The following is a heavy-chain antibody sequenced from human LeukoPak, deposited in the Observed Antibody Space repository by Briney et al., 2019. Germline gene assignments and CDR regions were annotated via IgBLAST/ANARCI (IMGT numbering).Heavy chain of an antibody. Sequence: GGSLRLSCAASGFTFSDYYMSWIRRAPGKGLEWVSYISSSGSTIYYADSVKGRFTISRDNAKNSLYLQMNSLRAEDTAVYYCASCHYDSSGPFDYWGQGTLVTVSS. CDR2: ISSSGSTI. D-gene: IGHD3-22*01. CDR1: GFTFSDYY. J-gene: IGHJ4*02. CDR3: ASCHYDSSGPFDY. V-gene: IGHV3-11*01.